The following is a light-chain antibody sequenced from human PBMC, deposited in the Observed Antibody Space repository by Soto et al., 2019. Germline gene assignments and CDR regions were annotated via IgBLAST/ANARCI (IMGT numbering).Light chain of an antibody. CDR2: EVN. CDR3: SSYAGSNKMI. Sequence: QSVLTQPPSASGSPGQSITISCTGTSTDVGTYNYVSWYQQHPGKAPKLMIYEVNKRPSGVPDRFSGSKSGNTASLIVSGVQAEDEADYYCSSYAGSNKMIFGGGTKVTVL. CDR1: STDVGTYNY. V-gene: IGLV2-8*01. J-gene: IGLJ2*01.